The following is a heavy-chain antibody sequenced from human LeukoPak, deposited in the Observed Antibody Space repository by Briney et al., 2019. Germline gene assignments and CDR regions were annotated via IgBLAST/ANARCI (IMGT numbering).Heavy chain of an antibody. V-gene: IGHV1-69*04. CDR2: IIPILGIA. CDR3: ARDTGYYFGNDAFDI. J-gene: IGHJ3*02. Sequence: SVKVSCKASGGTFSSYAISWVRQAPGQGLEWMGRIIPILGIANYAQKFQGRVTITADKSTSTAYMELSSLRSEDTAVYYCARDTGYYFGNDAFDIWGQGTMVTVPS. D-gene: IGHD3-9*01. CDR1: GGTFSSYA.